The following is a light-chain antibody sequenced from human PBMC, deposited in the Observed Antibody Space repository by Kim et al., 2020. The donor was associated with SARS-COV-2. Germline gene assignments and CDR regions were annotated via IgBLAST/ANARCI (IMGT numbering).Light chain of an antibody. V-gene: IGLV3-1*01. J-gene: IGLJ2*01. Sequence: SYELTQPPSVSVSPGQTASITCSGDQLGDKYVCWYQQKPGQSPVLAIYQDKNRPSGIPERFSGSNSGNTATLTISGTQAMDEADYYCQAWDTTVVFGGGTKLTVL. CDR3: QAWDTTVV. CDR2: QDK. CDR1: QLGDKY.